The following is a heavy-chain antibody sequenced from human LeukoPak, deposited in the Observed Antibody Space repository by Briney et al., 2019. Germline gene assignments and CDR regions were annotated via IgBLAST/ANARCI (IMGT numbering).Heavy chain of an antibody. V-gene: IGHV3-23*01. J-gene: IGHJ4*03. CDR3: TKDAQVGPTRGFFDF. D-gene: IGHD1-26*01. CDR1: GFTFSSYT. CDR2: ISATGFTT. Sequence: QAGGSLRLSCAASGFTFSSYTMSWVRQAPGKGLEWISVISATGFTTHHTDSVKGRFTISRDNSKSILYLQMDGLRAEDTAIYFCTKDAQVGPTRGFFDFWGQGTLVTVSS.